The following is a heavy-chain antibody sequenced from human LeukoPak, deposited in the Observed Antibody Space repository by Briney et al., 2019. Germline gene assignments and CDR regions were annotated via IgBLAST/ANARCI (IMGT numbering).Heavy chain of an antibody. CDR2: ISSSSSYI. V-gene: IGHV3-21*01. CDR3: ARDLDVYYYDSSGYYGFDY. D-gene: IGHD3-22*01. CDR1: GFTFSSYS. J-gene: IGHJ4*02. Sequence: GGSLRLSCAASGFTFSSYSMNWVRQAPGKGLEWVSSISSSSSYIYYADSVKGRFTISRDNAKNSLHLQMNSLRAEDTAVYYCARDLDVYYYDSSGYYGFDYWGQGTLVTVSS.